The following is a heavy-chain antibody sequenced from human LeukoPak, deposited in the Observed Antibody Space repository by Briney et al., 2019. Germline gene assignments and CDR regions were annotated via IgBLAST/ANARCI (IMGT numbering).Heavy chain of an antibody. Sequence: GGSLRLSCAASGFTFSSYAMSWVRQAPGKGLEWVSAISGSGGSTYYADSVKGRFTISRDNSKNTLYLQMNSLRAEDTAVYYCARSYLRGSDGYNLNYWGQGTLVTVSS. CDR3: ARSYLRGSDGYNLNY. CDR2: ISGSGGST. D-gene: IGHD5-24*01. J-gene: IGHJ4*02. V-gene: IGHV3-23*01. CDR1: GFTFSSYA.